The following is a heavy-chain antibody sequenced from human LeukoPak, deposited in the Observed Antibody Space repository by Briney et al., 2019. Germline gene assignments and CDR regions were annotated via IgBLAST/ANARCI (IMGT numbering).Heavy chain of an antibody. CDR1: GGSISSSSYY. J-gene: IGHJ6*02. V-gene: IGHV4-39*07. Sequence: PSETLSPTCTVSGGSISSSSYYWGWLRQPPGKGPEWIVSIYYSGSTYYNPSLKSRVTISVDTSKNQFSLKLSSVTAADTAVYYCARVPSYHCGGDCSDYYYYGMDVWGQGTTVTVSS. D-gene: IGHD2-21*02. CDR3: ARVPSYHCGGDCSDYYYYGMDV. CDR2: IYYSGST.